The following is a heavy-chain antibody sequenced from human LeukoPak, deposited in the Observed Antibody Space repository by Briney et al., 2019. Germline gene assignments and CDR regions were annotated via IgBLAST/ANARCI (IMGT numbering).Heavy chain of an antibody. V-gene: IGHV4-61*02. CDR3: ARDLHYYDSSGFN. CDR2: IYTSGSTSGST. J-gene: IGHJ4*02. CDR1: GGSISSNNYY. Sequence: SETLSLTCTVSGGSISSNNYYWNWIRQPAGKGLERIGRIYTSGSTSGSTNYNPSLKSRVTISVDTSKNQFSLKLSSVTAADTAVYYCARDLHYYDSSGFNWGQGTLVTVSS. D-gene: IGHD3-22*01.